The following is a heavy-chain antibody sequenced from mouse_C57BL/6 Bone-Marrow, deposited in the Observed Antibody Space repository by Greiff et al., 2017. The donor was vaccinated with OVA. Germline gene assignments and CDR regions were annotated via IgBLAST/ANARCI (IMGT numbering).Heavy chain of an antibody. Sequence: QVQLKQPGAELVKPGASVKMSCKASGYTFTSYWITWVKQRPGQGLEWIGDIYPGSGSTNYNEKFKSKATLTVDTSSSTAYMQLSSLTSEDAAVDYCATITTVVARDYWGQGTTLTVSS. D-gene: IGHD1-1*01. CDR2: IYPGSGST. V-gene: IGHV1-55*01. CDR3: ATITTVVARDY. CDR1: GYTFTSYW. J-gene: IGHJ2*01.